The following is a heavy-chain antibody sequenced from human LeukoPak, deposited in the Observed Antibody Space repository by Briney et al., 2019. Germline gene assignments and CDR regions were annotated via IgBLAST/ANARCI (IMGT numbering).Heavy chain of an antibody. J-gene: IGHJ4*02. CDR2: IYYSGTT. Sequence: PSQTLSLTCTVSGGSISSGDYYWSWIRQPPGKGLEWIGYIYYSGTTYYNPSLRGRVTISVDTSKNQFSLRLSSVTAADTAVYYCAMPPLPPYSSSPYYFDYWGQGTLVTVSS. V-gene: IGHV4-30-4*08. CDR1: GGSISSGDYY. D-gene: IGHD6-6*01. CDR3: AMPPLPPYSSSPYYFDY.